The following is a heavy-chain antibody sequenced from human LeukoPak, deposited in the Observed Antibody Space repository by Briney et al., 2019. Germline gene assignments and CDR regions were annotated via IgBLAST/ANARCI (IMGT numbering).Heavy chain of an antibody. D-gene: IGHD2-15*01. CDR1: GGTFSSYA. V-gene: IGHV1-69*01. CDR3: ARDCSGGSCLRGFDP. Sequence: SVKVSCKAPGGTFSSYAISWVRQAPGQGLEWMGGIIPIFGTANYAQKFQGRVTITADESTSTAYMELSSLRSEDTAVYYCARDCSGGSCLRGFDPWGQGTLVTVSS. CDR2: IIPIFGTA. J-gene: IGHJ5*02.